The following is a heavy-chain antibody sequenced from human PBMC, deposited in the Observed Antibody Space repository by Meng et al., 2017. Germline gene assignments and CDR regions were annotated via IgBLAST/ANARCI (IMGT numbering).Heavy chain of an antibody. CDR2: ISGSGGST. D-gene: IGHD5-24*01. V-gene: IGHV3-23*01. J-gene: IGHJ4*02. CDR1: GFTFSSYA. CDR3: AKDRRNGYNPLDY. Sequence: GGSLRLSCAASGFTFSSYAMSWVRQAPGKGREWVSAISGSGGSTYYADSVKGRFTISRDNSKNTLYLQMNSLRAEDTAVYYCAKDRRNGYNPLDYWGQGTLVTVSS.